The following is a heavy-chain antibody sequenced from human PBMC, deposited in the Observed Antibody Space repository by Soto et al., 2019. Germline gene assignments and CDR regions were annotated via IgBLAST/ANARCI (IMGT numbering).Heavy chain of an antibody. V-gene: IGHV3-33*01. CDR3: AREVVVVPAAIEGPFNYYYYYYMDV. D-gene: IGHD2-2*01. Sequence: PGGSLRLSCAASGFTFSSYGMHWVRQAPGKGLEWVAVIWYDGSNKYYADSVKGRFTISRDNSKNTLYLQMNSLRAEDTAVYYCAREVVVVPAAIEGPFNYYYYYYMDVWGKGTTVTVSS. CDR1: GFTFSSYG. CDR2: IWYDGSNK. J-gene: IGHJ6*03.